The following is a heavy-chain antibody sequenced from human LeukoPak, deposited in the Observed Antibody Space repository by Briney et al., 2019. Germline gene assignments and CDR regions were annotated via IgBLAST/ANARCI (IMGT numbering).Heavy chain of an antibody. J-gene: IGHJ4*02. CDR2: ISHSGST. CDR1: DDSISSGAYY. V-gene: IGHV4-30-2*01. Sequence: PSQTLSLTCTVSDDSISSGAYYWTWIRQPPGKGLQWIGYISHSGSTYYNPSLKSRVTISVDTSKNQFSLNLSSVTAADTAVYFCARDRGDIAVNYFDYWGQGTLVTVSS. D-gene: IGHD6-19*01. CDR3: ARDRGDIAVNYFDY.